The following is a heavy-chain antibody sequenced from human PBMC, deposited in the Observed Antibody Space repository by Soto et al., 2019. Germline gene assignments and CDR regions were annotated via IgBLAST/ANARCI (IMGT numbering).Heavy chain of an antibody. D-gene: IGHD1-1*01. J-gene: IGHJ5*02. V-gene: IGHV3-21*01. Sequence: GGSLRLSCGASGFTFSSYSMNWVRQAPGKGLEWVSSISSSSSYIYYADSVKGRFTISRDNAKNSLYLQMNSLRAEDTAVYYCARDPTGTQIPHNWFDPWGQGTLVTVSS. CDR1: GFTFSSYS. CDR3: ARDPTGTQIPHNWFDP. CDR2: ISSSSSYI.